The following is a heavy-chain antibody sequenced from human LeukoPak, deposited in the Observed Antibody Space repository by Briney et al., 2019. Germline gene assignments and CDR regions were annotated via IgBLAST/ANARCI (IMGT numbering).Heavy chain of an antibody. CDR1: GFTFRSYW. J-gene: IGHJ4*02. Sequence: GGSLRLSCAASGFTFRSYWMHWVRQAPGQGLVWVSRINSDGSSTSYADSVKGRFTISRDNAKNTLFLQVNSLTAEDTAVYYCARAYAAARHPFDYWGQGTLVTVSS. V-gene: IGHV3-74*01. D-gene: IGHD6-6*01. CDR3: ARAYAAARHPFDY. CDR2: INSDGSST.